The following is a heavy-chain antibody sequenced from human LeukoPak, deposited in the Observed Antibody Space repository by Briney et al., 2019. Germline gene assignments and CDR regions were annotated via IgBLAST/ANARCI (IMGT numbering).Heavy chain of an antibody. CDR3: ARQTYSSGWYLVSSADDY. CDR1: GFTFSDYY. D-gene: IGHD6-19*01. V-gene: IGHV3-23*01. CDR2: ISGSGGST. J-gene: IGHJ4*02. Sequence: GGSLRLSCTTSGFTFSDYYMTWIRQAPGKGLEWVSAISGSGGSTYYADSVKGRFTISRDNSKNTLYLQMNSLRAEDTAVYYCARQTYSSGWYLVSSADDYWGQGALVTVSS.